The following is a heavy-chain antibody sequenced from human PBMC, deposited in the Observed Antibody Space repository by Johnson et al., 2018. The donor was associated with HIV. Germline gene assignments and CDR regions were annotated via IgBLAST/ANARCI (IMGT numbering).Heavy chain of an antibody. CDR3: AGPERYCCGECPTWAGAFDI. CDR2: ISYDGSNK. CDR1: GVTFSSHA. J-gene: IGHJ3*02. V-gene: IGHV3-30-3*01. Sequence: QVQLVESGGGVVQPGRSLRLSCAASGVTFSSHAMHWVRQAPGKGLDWVTVISYDGSNKYYADSVKGRFTISRDNSKNTLHLQMNSLRPEDTAVYYCAGPERYCCGECPTWAGAFDIWGQGTMVTGSS. D-gene: IGHD2-21*01.